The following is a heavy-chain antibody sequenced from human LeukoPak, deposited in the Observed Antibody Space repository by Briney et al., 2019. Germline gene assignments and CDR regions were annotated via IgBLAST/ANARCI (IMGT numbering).Heavy chain of an antibody. CDR2: IYYSGRT. D-gene: IGHD3-3*01. Sequence: PSETLSLTCSVSGGSINNYFWTWIRQPPGKGLEWIGYIYYSGRTNYSPSLKSRVTMSVDTSQNQFSLKLSSVTAADTAVYYCARQNDFWSGYFDYWGQGTLVTVSS. CDR3: ARQNDFWSGYFDY. V-gene: IGHV4-59*08. CDR1: GGSINNYF. J-gene: IGHJ4*02.